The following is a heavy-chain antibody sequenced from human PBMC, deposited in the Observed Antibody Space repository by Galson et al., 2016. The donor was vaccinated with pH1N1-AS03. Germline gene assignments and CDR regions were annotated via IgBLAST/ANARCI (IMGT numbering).Heavy chain of an antibody. CDR3: ARDESGYMY. CDR1: GYTFVNYG. CDR2: ISGYDGHT. Sequence: SVKVSCKASGYTFVNYGISWVRRAPGQGLEWVGWISGYDGHTGYAQKFQGRVTMTTDTSTNTAYMELRSLTSDDTAVYYCARDESGYMYWGQGTLVTVSS. V-gene: IGHV1-18*01. J-gene: IGHJ4*02. D-gene: IGHD3-3*01.